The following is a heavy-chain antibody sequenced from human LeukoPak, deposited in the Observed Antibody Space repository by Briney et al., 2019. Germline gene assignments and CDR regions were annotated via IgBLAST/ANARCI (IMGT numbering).Heavy chain of an antibody. Sequence: SVKVSCRASGGTFSSYAISWVRQAPGQGLEWMGRIIPIFGTANYAQKFQGRVTITTDESTSTAYMELSSLRSEDTAVYYCAREESGGSGSYYNSYWGQGTLVTVSS. D-gene: IGHD3-10*01. V-gene: IGHV1-69*05. J-gene: IGHJ4*02. CDR1: GGTFSSYA. CDR2: IIPIFGTA. CDR3: AREESGGSGSYYNSY.